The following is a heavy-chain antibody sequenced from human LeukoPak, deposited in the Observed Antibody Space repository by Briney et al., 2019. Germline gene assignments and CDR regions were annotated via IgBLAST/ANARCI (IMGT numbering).Heavy chain of an antibody. Sequence: SETLSLTCTVSGGSISSYYWSWIRQPPGTGLEWIGYIYYSGSTNYNPSLKSRVTISVDTSKNQFSLKLSSVTAADTAVYYCARAIHRGDYDCWGQGTLVTVSS. CDR2: IYYSGST. CDR3: ARAIHRGDYDC. J-gene: IGHJ4*02. D-gene: IGHD4-17*01. V-gene: IGHV4-59*01. CDR1: GGSISSYY.